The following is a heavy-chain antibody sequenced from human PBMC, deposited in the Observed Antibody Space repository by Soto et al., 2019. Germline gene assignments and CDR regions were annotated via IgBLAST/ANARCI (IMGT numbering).Heavy chain of an antibody. CDR2: ISNDENIK. V-gene: IGHV3-33*01. CDR1: GFTFSNFG. J-gene: IGHJ4*02. D-gene: IGHD6-6*01. CDR3: ARGLRSVLDY. Sequence: PGGSLRLSCVASGFTFSNFGMHWVRQAPGKGLEWVAVISNDENIKQYADSVRGRFAISRDNSKNTLYLQMTSLRAEDTAIYYCARGLRSVLDYWGQGIVVTVSS.